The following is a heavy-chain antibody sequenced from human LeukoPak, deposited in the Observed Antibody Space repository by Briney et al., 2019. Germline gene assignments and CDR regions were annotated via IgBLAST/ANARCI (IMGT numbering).Heavy chain of an antibody. CDR3: GRQFSIFGVLTMDV. Sequence: GGSLRLSCAASGFTFSSYEMNWVRQAPGKGLEWVSYISSSGTTIYYADSVKGRFTISRDNAKNSLYLQMNSLRAEDTAVYYCGRQFSIFGVLTMDVWGKGTTVTASS. CDR1: GFTFSSYE. CDR2: ISSSGTTI. J-gene: IGHJ6*03. V-gene: IGHV3-48*03. D-gene: IGHD3-3*01.